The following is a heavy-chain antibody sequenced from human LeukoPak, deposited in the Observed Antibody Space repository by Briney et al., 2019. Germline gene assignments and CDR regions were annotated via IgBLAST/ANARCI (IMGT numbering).Heavy chain of an antibody. CDR2: IHNSGNT. CDR3: ARTSTVTTRWFDR. V-gene: IGHV4-39*01. D-gene: IGHD4-17*01. Sequence: SETLSLTCTVSGDSFRSSGYYWGWIRQPPGKGLEWIGTIHNSGNTYYNQSLKSRVAIFGDTSKNQFSLNLSSVTAADTAMYYCARTSTVTTRWFDRWGQGTLATVSS. J-gene: IGHJ5*02. CDR1: GDSFRSSGYY.